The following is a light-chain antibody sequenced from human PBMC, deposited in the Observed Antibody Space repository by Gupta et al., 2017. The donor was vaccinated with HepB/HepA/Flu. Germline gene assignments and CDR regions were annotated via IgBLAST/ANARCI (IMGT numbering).Light chain of an antibody. CDR3: QRNDIVPLT. CDR1: QDIGNS. Sequence: DMQLTQSPSSLSASVGDRVTITCQASQDIGNSLNCLQQKPGKAPKVLIFHASNLETGLPSRISGSGSATDITFSISILPPEDVVTYYCQRNDIVPLTFGGGTKVEIK. J-gene: IGKJ4*01. CDR2: HAS. V-gene: IGKV1-33*01.